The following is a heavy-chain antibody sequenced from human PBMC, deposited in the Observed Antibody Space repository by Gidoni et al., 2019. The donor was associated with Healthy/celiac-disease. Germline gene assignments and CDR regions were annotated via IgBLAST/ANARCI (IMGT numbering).Heavy chain of an antibody. CDR2: IFSNDEK. Sequence: QVTLKESGPVLVKPTETLTLTCTVSGFSLSNARMGVSWIRQPPGKALEWLAHIFSNDEKSYSTSLKSRLTISKDTSKSQVVLTMTNMDPVDTATYYCARWAFYGSGRAEGYYYYYMDVWGKGTTVTVSS. CDR3: ARWAFYGSGRAEGYYYYYMDV. D-gene: IGHD3-10*01. J-gene: IGHJ6*03. V-gene: IGHV2-26*01. CDR1: GFSLSNARMG.